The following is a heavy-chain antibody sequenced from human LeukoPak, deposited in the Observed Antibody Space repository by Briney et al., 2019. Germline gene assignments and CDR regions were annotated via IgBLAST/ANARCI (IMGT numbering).Heavy chain of an antibody. J-gene: IGHJ4*02. D-gene: IGHD5-24*01. Sequence: PGRSLRLSCAASGFTFSSYGMHWVRQAPGKGLEWVAVISYDGSNKYYADSVKGRFTISRDNSKNTLYLQMNSLRAEDTAVYYCAEDGGQWLLDYWGQGTLVTVSS. CDR3: AEDGGQWLLDY. CDR2: ISYDGSNK. V-gene: IGHV3-30*18. CDR1: GFTFSSYG.